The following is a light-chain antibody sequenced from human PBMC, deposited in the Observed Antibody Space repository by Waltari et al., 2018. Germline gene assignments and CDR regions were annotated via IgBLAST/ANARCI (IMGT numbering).Light chain of an antibody. CDR1: QSLQHTDGKTY. CDR2: EVS. J-gene: IGKJ4*01. Sequence: EIVMTQTPLSLSVTPGEPASISCTSNQSLQHTDGKTYFYWYLHKSSHSPQLLTYEVSTRFSGVPDRFSGSGSGTDFTLKISRVEAEDVGFYYCMQGVNLPLTFGGGTKVEI. V-gene: IGKV2-29*02. CDR3: MQGVNLPLT.